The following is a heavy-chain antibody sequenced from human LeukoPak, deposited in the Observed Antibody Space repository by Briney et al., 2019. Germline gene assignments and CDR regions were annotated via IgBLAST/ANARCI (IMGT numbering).Heavy chain of an antibody. Sequence: SVKVSCKASGGTFSSYAISWVRQAPGQGLEWMGGIIPIFGTANYAQKFQGRVTITADESTSTAYVELSSLRSEDTAVYYCARGTGYSYGYGYFQHWGQGTLVTVSS. CDR3: ARGTGYSYGYGYFQH. J-gene: IGHJ1*01. CDR1: GGTFSSYA. V-gene: IGHV1-69*13. CDR2: IIPIFGTA. D-gene: IGHD5-18*01.